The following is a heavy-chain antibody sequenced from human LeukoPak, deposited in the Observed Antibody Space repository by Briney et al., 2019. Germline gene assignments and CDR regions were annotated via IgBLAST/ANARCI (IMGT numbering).Heavy chain of an antibody. Sequence: GESLKISCKGSGYSFTSYWIGWVRQMPGNGLERRWISYPGDSDTRYSPTVQGNVTISADNSIPTAYLQWSSLKASDTAMYYCARLIGRSCSSTTCPRWFDRWGQGTLVTVSS. CDR3: ARLIGRSCSSTTCPRWFDR. CDR1: GYSFTSYW. D-gene: IGHD2-2*01. CDR2: SYPGDSDT. J-gene: IGHJ5*02. V-gene: IGHV5-51*01.